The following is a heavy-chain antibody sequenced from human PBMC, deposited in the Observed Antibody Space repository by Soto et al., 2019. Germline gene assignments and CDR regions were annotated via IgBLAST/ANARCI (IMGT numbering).Heavy chain of an antibody. CDR2: ISTYNGNT. D-gene: IGHD3-10*01. Sequence: QVQLVQSGAEVKKHGASVKVSCKASGYTFTSYGISWVRQAPGQGLEWMGWISTYNGNTKYAQKLQGRVTMTTDTSTSTEYMELRSLISDDTAVFYCAREMVRGVGSDYWGQGTLVTVSS. J-gene: IGHJ4*02. CDR1: GYTFTSYG. CDR3: AREMVRGVGSDY. V-gene: IGHV1-18*01.